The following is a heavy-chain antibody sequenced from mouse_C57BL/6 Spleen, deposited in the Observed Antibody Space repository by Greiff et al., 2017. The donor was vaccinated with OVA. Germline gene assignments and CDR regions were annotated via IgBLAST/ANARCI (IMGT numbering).Heavy chain of an antibody. Sequence: QVQLQQSGAELVRPGASVTLSCKASGYTFTDYEMHWVKQTPVHGLEWIGAIDPETGGTAYNQKFKGKAILTADKSSSTAYMELRSLTSEDSAVYYCTRMELGLLAAYWGQGTLVTVSA. CDR2: IDPETGGT. V-gene: IGHV1-15*01. CDR3: TRMELGLLAAY. CDR1: GYTFTDYE. D-gene: IGHD2-1*01. J-gene: IGHJ3*01.